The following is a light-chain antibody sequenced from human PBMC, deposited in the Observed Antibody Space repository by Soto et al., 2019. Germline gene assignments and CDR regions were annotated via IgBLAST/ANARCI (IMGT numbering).Light chain of an antibody. J-gene: IGLJ1*01. CDR1: SSNVGSYKL. Sequence: HSALTQPASVSGSPGQSITISCTGTSSNVGSYKLVSWYQQHPGKAPKLMIFEVNKRPSGVSNRFSGSKSGNTASLTISGLKVEDEADYYCCSSGGSPTYVFGNGTKVTVL. V-gene: IGLV2-23*02. CDR2: EVN. CDR3: CSSGGSPTYV.